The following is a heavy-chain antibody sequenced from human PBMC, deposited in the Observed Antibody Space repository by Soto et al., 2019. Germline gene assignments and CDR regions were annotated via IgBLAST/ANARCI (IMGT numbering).Heavy chain of an antibody. CDR1: GGSFSGYY. D-gene: IGHD3-10*01. CDR3: ARGAFKLLWFGEFSNWFDP. Sequence: SETLSLTCAVYGGSFSGYYWSWIRQPPGKGLEWIGEINHSGSTNYNPSLKSRVTISVDTSKNQFSLKLSSVAAADTAVYYCARGAFKLLWFGEFSNWFDPWGQGTLVTVSS. V-gene: IGHV4-34*01. CDR2: INHSGST. J-gene: IGHJ5*02.